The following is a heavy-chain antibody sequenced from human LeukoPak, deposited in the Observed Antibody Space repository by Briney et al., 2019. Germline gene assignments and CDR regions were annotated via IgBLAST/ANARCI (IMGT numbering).Heavy chain of an antibody. CDR1: GFTFSSYA. D-gene: IGHD1-26*01. J-gene: IGHJ4*02. CDR2: ISNSGSDT. CDR3: ARVRGSYASDY. Sequence: GGSLRLSCAASGFTFSSYAMSWVRQAPGKGLEWISYISNSGSDTVYAASVKGRFTISRDNAKSSLYLQMDSLRAEDTAVYYCARVRGSYASDYWGQGTLVTVSS. V-gene: IGHV3-21*05.